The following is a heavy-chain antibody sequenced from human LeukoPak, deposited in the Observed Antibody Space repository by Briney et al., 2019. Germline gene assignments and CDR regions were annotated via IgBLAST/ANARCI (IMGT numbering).Heavy chain of an antibody. V-gene: IGHV3-23*01. CDR3: AKDPEDETPPNYFDS. CDR2: ISGSGVST. J-gene: IGHJ4*02. D-gene: IGHD2-15*01. CDR1: GFRFSSYA. Sequence: GGSLRLSCAASGFRFSSYAMSWVRQAPGKGLEWVSAISGSGVSTYYADSVKGRFTISRDNSKNTLYLQMNSLRAEDTAVYYCAKDPEDETPPNYFDSWGQGTLVTVSS.